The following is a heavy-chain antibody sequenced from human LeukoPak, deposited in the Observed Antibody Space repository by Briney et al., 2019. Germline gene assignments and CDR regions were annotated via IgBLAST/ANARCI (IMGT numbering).Heavy chain of an antibody. CDR3: ASFLHLYSSSRSGDY. D-gene: IGHD6-13*01. CDR1: GGSFSGYY. V-gene: IGHV4-34*01. Sequence: PSETLSLTCAVYGGSFSGYYWSWIRQPPGKGLEWIGGINHSGSTNYNPSLKSRVTISVDTSKNQFSLKLSSVTTADTAVYYCASFLHLYSSSRSGDYWGQGTLVTVSS. J-gene: IGHJ4*02. CDR2: INHSGST.